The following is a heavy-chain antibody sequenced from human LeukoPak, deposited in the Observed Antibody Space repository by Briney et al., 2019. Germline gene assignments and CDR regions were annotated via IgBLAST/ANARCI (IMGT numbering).Heavy chain of an antibody. CDR2: INPNSGGT. CDR3: ARVPSTHYYYYMDV. V-gene: IGHV1-2*02. J-gene: IGHJ6*03. D-gene: IGHD2-2*01. Sequence: GASVKVSCKASGYTFTGYYMHWVRQAPGQGLEGMGWINPNSGGTNYAQKFQGRVTMTRDTSISTAYMELSRLRSDDTAVYYCARVPSTHYYYYMDVWGKGTTVTISS. CDR1: GYTFTGYY.